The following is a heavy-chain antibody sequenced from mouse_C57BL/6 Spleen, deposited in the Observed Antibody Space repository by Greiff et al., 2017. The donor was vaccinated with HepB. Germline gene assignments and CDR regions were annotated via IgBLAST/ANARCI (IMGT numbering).Heavy chain of an antibody. J-gene: IGHJ3*01. V-gene: IGHV10-1*01. Sequence: EVHLVESGGGLVQPKGSLKLSCAASGFSFNTYAMNWVRQAPGKGLEWVARIRSKSNNYATYYADSVKDRFTISRDDSESMLYMQMNNLKTEDTAMYYCVSSWFAYWGQGTLVTVSA. CDR1: GFSFNTYA. CDR3: VSSWFAY. CDR2: IRSKSNNYAT.